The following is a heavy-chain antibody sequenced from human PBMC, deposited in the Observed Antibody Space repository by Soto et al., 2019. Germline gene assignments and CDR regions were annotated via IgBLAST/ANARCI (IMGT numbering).Heavy chain of an antibody. J-gene: IGHJ4*02. Sequence: QLQLQESGPGRVKPSETRSLTCLVSDGSMNSDSSYWGWIGQPPGKGREGIGVINHGGSTSHNLSLKGRVTMSVDASRNQFSLKLTSMTAADTAVYYCARLGGYVSVGYYYLWDSWGQGTLVTVSS. V-gene: IGHV4-39*01. D-gene: IGHD3-22*01. CDR3: ARLGGYVSVGYYYLWDS. CDR2: INHGGST. CDR1: DGSMNSDSSY.